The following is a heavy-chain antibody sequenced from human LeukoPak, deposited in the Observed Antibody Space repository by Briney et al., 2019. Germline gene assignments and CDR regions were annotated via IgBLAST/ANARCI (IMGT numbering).Heavy chain of an antibody. CDR3: ARDNDQEDAFDI. CDR2: IYYSGST. D-gene: IGHD2-2*01. V-gene: IGHV4-59*01. Sequence: SETLSLTCTVSGGSISSYYWSWIRQPPGKGLEWIGYIYYSGSTNYNPSLKSRVTISVDTSKNQFSLKLSSVTAADTAVYYCARDNDQEDAFDIWGQGTMFTVSS. J-gene: IGHJ3*02. CDR1: GGSISSYY.